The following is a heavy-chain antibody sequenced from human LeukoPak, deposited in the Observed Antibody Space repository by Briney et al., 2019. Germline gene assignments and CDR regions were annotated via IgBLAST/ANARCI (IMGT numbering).Heavy chain of an antibody. CDR1: GFTFSSYG. CDR2: ISYDGSNQ. V-gene: IGHV3-30*03. J-gene: IGHJ4*02. Sequence: PGGSLRLSCAASGFTFSSYGIHWVRQAPGKGLEWVAVISYDGSNQYYADSVKGRFTVSRDNSKNTLFLQMNSLRAEDTAVYYCTRDATRGGDNDYWGQGTRVIVSS. CDR3: TRDATRGGDNDY. D-gene: IGHD2-21*02.